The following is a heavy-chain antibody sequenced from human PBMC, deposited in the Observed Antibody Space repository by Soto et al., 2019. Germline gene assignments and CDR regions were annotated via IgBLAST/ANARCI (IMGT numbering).Heavy chain of an antibody. CDR2: ISYDGSNK. CDR3: AKEAVAVVLAPEASWFDP. J-gene: IGHJ5*02. V-gene: IGHV3-30*18. CDR1: GFTFSSYG. D-gene: IGHD2-15*01. Sequence: QVQLVESGGGVVQPGRSLRLSCAASGFTFSSYGMHWVRQAPGKGLEWVAVISYDGSNKYYADSVKGRFTITRENSKNTRYLKMNSLRAEEKAVYYCAKEAVAVVLAPEASWFDPRGQGTLVTVSS.